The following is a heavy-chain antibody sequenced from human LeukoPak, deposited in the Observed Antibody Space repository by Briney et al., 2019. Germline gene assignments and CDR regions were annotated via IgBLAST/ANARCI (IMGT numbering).Heavy chain of an antibody. CDR2: ISYDGSNK. D-gene: IGHD3-9*01. CDR1: GFTFSSYA. V-gene: IGHV3-30-3*01. CDR3: ARDARNVLRYFDWPTDFDY. Sequence: GRSLRLSCAASGFTFSSYAMHWVRQAPGKGLEWVAVISYDGSNKYYADSVKGRFTISRDNSKNTLYLQMSSLRAEDTAVYYCARDARNVLRYFDWPTDFDYWGQGTLVTVSS. J-gene: IGHJ4*02.